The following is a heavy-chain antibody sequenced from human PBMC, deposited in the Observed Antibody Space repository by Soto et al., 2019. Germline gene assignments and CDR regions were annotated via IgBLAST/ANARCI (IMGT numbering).Heavy chain of an antibody. Sequence: SVKVSCKASGYAFSNYGISWVRQARGQRLEWIGWIVVGSGNTNYAQKFQERVTITRDMSTSTAYMELSSLRSEDTAVYYCAAVASDYYDSSGYPDAFDIWGQGTMVTVSS. V-gene: IGHV1-58*02. CDR1: GYAFSNYG. D-gene: IGHD3-22*01. CDR3: AAVASDYYDSSGYPDAFDI. CDR2: IVVGSGNT. J-gene: IGHJ3*02.